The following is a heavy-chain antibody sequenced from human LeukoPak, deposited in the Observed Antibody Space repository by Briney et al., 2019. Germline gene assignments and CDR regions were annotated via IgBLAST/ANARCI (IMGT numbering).Heavy chain of an antibody. D-gene: IGHD3-22*01. CDR3: ARSYYDRSGYSYYFDY. Sequence: SGPTLVNPTQTLTLTCTFSGFSLSTSGMCVSWIRQPPGKALEWLARIDWDDDKYYSTSLKTRLTISKDTSKNQVVLTMTNMDPVDTATYYCARSYYDRSGYSYYFDYWGQGTLVTVSS. CDR1: GFSLSTSGMC. J-gene: IGHJ4*02. V-gene: IGHV2-70*11. CDR2: IDWDDDK.